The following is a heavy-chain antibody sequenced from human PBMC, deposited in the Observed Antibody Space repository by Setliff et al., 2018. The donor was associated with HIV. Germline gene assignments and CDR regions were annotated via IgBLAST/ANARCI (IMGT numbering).Heavy chain of an antibody. V-gene: IGHV4-31*03. CDR1: GRSISSGGSY. CDR2: IYDSGKT. Sequence: SETLSLTCSVSGRSISSGGSYWSWVRQNPGKGLEWIGYIYDSGKTHYNPSLRSRVSISADTSKNQFSLNLTSVTAADTAVYYCAREGLWFGELSGAHDFWGQGALVTVSS. CDR3: AREGLWFGELSGAHDF. D-gene: IGHD3-10*01. J-gene: IGHJ4*02.